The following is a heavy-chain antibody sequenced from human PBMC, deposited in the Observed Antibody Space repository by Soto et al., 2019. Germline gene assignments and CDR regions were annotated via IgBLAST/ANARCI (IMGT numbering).Heavy chain of an antibody. D-gene: IGHD6-19*01. Sequence: QVQLVQSGAEVKKPGASVKVSCKASGYTFTSYYMHWVRQAPGQGLEWMGIINPSGGSTGYAQKFQGRVTMTRDTSTSTVYMELSSLRSEDTAVYYCARDIDQWLVQTYYSGMDVWGQGTTVTVSS. CDR3: ARDIDQWLVQTYYSGMDV. V-gene: IGHV1-46*01. CDR2: INPSGGST. J-gene: IGHJ6*02. CDR1: GYTFTSYY.